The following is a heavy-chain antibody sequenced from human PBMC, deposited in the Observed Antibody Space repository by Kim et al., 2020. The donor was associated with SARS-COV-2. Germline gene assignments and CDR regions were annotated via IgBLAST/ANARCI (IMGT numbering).Heavy chain of an antibody. Sequence: ADSVKGRITISRENSKNTLYLQMNSLRAEDTAVYYCARDLVVVAATPLDYWGQGTLVTVSS. J-gene: IGHJ4*02. D-gene: IGHD2-15*01. V-gene: IGHV3-30*01. CDR3: ARDLVVVAATPLDY.